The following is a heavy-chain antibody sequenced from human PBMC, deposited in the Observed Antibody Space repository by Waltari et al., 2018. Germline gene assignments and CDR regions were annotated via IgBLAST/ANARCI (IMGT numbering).Heavy chain of an antibody. D-gene: IGHD3-16*01. CDR2: FSPSGAGT. CDR3: ATFVSGSFTFPDY. CDR1: GFTFRDYY. V-gene: IGHV1-46*03. Sequence: QFQLVQSGAEVKKPGASVKVSCEASGFTFRDYYVHWVRQASGQGLEWMALFSPSGAGTRYAEKFQGRVTLTRDTSTSTVYMDLSSLRSEDTAVYYCATFVSGSFTFPDYWGQGTLVTVSS. J-gene: IGHJ4*02.